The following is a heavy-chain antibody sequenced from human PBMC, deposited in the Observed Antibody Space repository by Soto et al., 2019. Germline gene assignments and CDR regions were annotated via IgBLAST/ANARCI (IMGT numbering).Heavy chain of an antibody. V-gene: IGHV4-39*01. CDR2: LFYSGST. Sequence: QLQLQESGPGLVKPSETLSLTCTVSGGSISSSSYYWGWIRQPPGKGLEWIGSLFYSGSTYYNPTRKGLLTLSGGTPRKQFCLKLSSVAAADTAVYYCPRVAAAGGGTFNWFDPWGQGTLVTVSS. CDR3: PRVAAAGGGTFNWFDP. J-gene: IGHJ5*02. CDR1: GGSISSSSYY. D-gene: IGHD6-13*01.